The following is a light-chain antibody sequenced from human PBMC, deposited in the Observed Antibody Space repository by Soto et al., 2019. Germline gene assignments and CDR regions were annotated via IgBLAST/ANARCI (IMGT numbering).Light chain of an antibody. V-gene: IGLV2-23*01. CDR1: SSDVGSYNL. CDR3: CSYAGTNTFV. Sequence: QSALTQPASVSGSPGQSITISCTGTSSDVGSYNLVSWYQQHPGKAPKLMIYEGNKRPSGVSNRFSGSKSANTDSLTISGLQTEDEADYYCCSYAGTNTFVFGTGTKLTVL. CDR2: EGN. J-gene: IGLJ1*01.